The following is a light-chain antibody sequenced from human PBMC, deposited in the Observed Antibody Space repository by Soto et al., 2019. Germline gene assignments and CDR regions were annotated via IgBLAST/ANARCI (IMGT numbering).Light chain of an antibody. V-gene: IGKV3-20*01. Sequence: IVLTQSPGTLSLSPGERATLSCRASQSVSSANFAWYQQKPGQAPSLLIYDVSRRATGIPERFSGSGSGTDFTLIISRLEPEDFAVYYCQQYGSSPRTFGQGTKVDIK. CDR3: QQYGSSPRT. J-gene: IGKJ1*01. CDR1: QSVSSAN. CDR2: DVS.